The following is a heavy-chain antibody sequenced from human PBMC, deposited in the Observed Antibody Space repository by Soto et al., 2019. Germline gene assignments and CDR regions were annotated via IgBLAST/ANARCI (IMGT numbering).Heavy chain of an antibody. CDR1: GFTFSSYW. Sequence: GGSLRLSCAPSGFTFSSYWMHWVRQAPGKGLVWVSRINSDGSSTSYADSVKGRFTISRDNAKNTLYLQMNSLRAEDTAVYYCGSKLWDHKIGYWGQGTLGTVAS. CDR2: INSDGSST. CDR3: GSKLWDHKIGY. J-gene: IGHJ4*02. V-gene: IGHV3-74*01. D-gene: IGHD5-18*01.